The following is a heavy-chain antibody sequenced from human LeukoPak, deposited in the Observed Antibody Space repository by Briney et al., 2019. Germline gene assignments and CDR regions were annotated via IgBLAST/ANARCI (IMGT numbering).Heavy chain of an antibody. Sequence: SQTLSLTCTVSGASISTSSYYWSWIRQPAGKGLEWIGRIYASGSTNYNPSLKSRVTMSVDTSKNQFSLKLSSVTAADTAVYYCAREPAATNFDYWGQGTLVTVSS. CDR2: IYASGST. CDR1: GASISTSSYY. D-gene: IGHD2-2*01. CDR3: AREPAATNFDY. V-gene: IGHV4-61*02. J-gene: IGHJ4*02.